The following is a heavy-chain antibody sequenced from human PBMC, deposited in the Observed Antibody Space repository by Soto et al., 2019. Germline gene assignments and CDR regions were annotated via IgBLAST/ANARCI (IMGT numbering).Heavy chain of an antibody. J-gene: IGHJ4*02. CDR3: ARGLVGSTTAFDN. V-gene: IGHV3-53*01. CDR2: IYTPGST. CDR1: GFTVRRRY. Sequence: PGGSMRLSXAASGFTVRRRYMSWPRQAPGKGLEWVSTIYTPGSTYYADSVKGRFTISRDNSKNTLYLQMNRLRAEDTALYYCARGLVGSTTAFDNWGQGTLVTVSS. D-gene: IGHD3-22*01.